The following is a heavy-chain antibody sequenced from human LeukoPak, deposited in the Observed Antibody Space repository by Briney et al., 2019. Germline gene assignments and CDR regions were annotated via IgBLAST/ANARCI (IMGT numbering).Heavy chain of an antibody. V-gene: IGHV1-69*13. CDR3: ARDRPRSGDYEALDI. D-gene: IGHD2-21*02. CDR1: GGTFSSYA. Sequence: SVKVSCKASGGTFSSYAIGWVRQAPGQGLEWMGGIIPIFGTANYAQKFQGRVTITADESTSTAYMELSSLRSEDTAVYYCARDRPRSGDYEALDIWGQGTMVTVSS. J-gene: IGHJ3*02. CDR2: IIPIFGTA.